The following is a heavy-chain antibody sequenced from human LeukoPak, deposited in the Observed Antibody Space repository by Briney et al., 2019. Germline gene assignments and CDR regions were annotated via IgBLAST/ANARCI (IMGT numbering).Heavy chain of an antibody. V-gene: IGHV3-66*01. J-gene: IGHJ4*02. CDR1: GFTFSSYS. D-gene: IGHD3-3*01. CDR2: IYSGPNT. CDR3: ARVPYYDLWSGPGYFDY. Sequence: GGSLRLSCAASGFTFSSYSMNWVRQAPGKGLEWVSVIYSGPNTYYADSVKGRFTISRDNFENTLYLQMNSLRAEDTAVYYCARVPYYDLWSGPGYFDYWGQGTLVTVSA.